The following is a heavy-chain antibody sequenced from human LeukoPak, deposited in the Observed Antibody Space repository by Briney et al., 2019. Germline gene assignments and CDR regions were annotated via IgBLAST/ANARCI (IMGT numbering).Heavy chain of an antibody. CDR1: GFTFSNYS. CDR3: AFATGTTRGWFDP. J-gene: IGHJ5*02. Sequence: PGGSLRLSCAASGFTFSNYSMNWVRQAPGKGLEWVSAISGSGGSTYYADSVKGRFTISRDNSKNTLYLQMNSLRAEDTAVYYCAFATGTTRGWFDPWGQGTLVTVSS. CDR2: ISGSGGST. V-gene: IGHV3-23*01. D-gene: IGHD1-1*01.